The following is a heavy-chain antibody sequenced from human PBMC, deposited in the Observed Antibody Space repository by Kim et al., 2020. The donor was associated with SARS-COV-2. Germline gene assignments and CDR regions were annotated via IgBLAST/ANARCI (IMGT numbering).Heavy chain of an antibody. CDR3: ARVSLGLRFLEWFRPGTHAFDI. V-gene: IGHV4-34*01. J-gene: IGHJ3*02. D-gene: IGHD3-3*01. CDR1: GGSFSGYY. CDR2: INHSGST. Sequence: SQTLSLTCAVYGGSFSGYYWSWIRQPPGKGLEWIGEINHSGSTNYNPSLKSRVTISVDTSKNQFSLKLSSVTAADTAVYYCARVSLGLRFLEWFRPGTHAFDIWGQGTMVTVSS.